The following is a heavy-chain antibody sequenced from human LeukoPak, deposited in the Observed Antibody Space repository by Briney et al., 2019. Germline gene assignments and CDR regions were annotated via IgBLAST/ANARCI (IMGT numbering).Heavy chain of an antibody. V-gene: IGHV4-59*01. D-gene: IGHD5-24*01. J-gene: IGHJ4*02. Sequence: SETLSLTCTVSGGSISSYYWSWIRQPPGKGLEWIGYIYYSGSTNYNPSLKSRVTISVDTSKNQFSLKLSSVTAADTAVYYCARAFRGLRDGYKFDYWGQGTLVTVSS. CDR2: IYYSGST. CDR3: ARAFRGLRDGYKFDY. CDR1: GGSISSYY.